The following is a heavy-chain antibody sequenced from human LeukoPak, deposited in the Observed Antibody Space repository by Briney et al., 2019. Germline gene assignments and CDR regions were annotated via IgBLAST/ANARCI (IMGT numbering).Heavy chain of an antibody. CDR3: ARVFNIKSSGTPFKYYFDY. V-gene: IGHV3-7*01. J-gene: IGHJ4*02. CDR2: IKQDGSEK. CDR1: GFTFSSYW. D-gene: IGHD6-13*01. Sequence: GGSLRLSCAASGFTFSSYWMSWVRQAPGKGLEWVANIKQDGSEKYYVDSVKCRFTISRDDAKNSLYLQMNSLRAEDTAVYYCARVFNIKSSGTPFKYYFDYWGQGTLVTVSS.